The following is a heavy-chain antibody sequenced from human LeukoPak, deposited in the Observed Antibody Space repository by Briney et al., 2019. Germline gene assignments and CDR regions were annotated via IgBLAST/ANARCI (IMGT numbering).Heavy chain of an antibody. CDR1: GDSVSSKSAA. Sequence: SQTLSLTCAISGDSVSSKSAAWTWIRQSPSRGLEWLGRTYYRSKWYNDYAVSVKSRININPDTSKNQFSLRLSSVTAADTAVYYCASVLRLGELSPDYWGQGTLVTVSS. CDR3: ASVLRLGELSPDY. V-gene: IGHV6-1*01. CDR2: TYYRSKWYN. J-gene: IGHJ4*02. D-gene: IGHD3-16*02.